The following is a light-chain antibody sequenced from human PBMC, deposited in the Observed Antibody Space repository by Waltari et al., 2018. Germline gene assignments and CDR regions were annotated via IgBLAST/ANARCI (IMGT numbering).Light chain of an antibody. J-gene: IGKJ3*01. V-gene: IGKV3-11*01. CDR2: NAS. CDR3: QQRSHFYT. Sequence: EIILIQSPVTLSSSPGERATLSCRASQSVGSSLVWYQHKPGQPPRLLIYNASKRATGISDRFSGTGSGTDFTLTISSLETEDFAVYYCQQRSHFYTFGPGTRVDVK. CDR1: QSVGSS.